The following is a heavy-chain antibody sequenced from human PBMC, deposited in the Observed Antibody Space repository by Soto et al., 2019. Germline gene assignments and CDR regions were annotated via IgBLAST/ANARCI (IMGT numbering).Heavy chain of an antibody. Sequence: SETLSLTCTVSGDSVTSVSDYWSWIRQPPGKGLEWIGYIYYSGSADYNPPLGSRVTISIDTSKNQFSLKLTSVTAADTAVYYCARGVGFGYYYYHMDLWGRGTTVTVSS. V-gene: IGHV4-61*01. J-gene: IGHJ6*02. D-gene: IGHD3-10*01. CDR1: GDSVTSVSDY. CDR3: ARGVGFGYYYYHMDL. CDR2: IYYSGSA.